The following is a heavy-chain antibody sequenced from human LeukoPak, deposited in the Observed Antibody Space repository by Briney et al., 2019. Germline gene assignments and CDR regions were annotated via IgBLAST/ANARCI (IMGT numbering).Heavy chain of an antibody. CDR1: GYTFTSYA. V-gene: IGHV7-4-1*02. Sequence: ASVKVSCKASGYTFTSYAMNWVRQAPGQGLEWMGWINTNTGNPTYAQGFTGRFVFSLDTSVSTAYLQISSLKAEDTAVYYCATASLRYFDWLFPGDYYGMDVWGQGTTVTVSS. CDR3: ATASLRYFDWLFPGDYYGMDV. J-gene: IGHJ6*02. CDR2: INTNTGNP. D-gene: IGHD3-9*01.